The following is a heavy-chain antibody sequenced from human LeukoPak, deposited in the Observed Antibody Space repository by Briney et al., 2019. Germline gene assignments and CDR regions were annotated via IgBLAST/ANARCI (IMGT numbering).Heavy chain of an antibody. V-gene: IGHV4-39*07. J-gene: IGHJ5*02. CDR1: GGSISSSSYC. CDR2: IYYSGST. CDR3: ARAYCGGDCYSPQMSWFDP. Sequence: SETLSLTCTVSGGSISSSSYCWGWIRQPPGKGLEWIGSIYYSGSTYYNPSLKSRVTISVDTSKNQFSLKLSSVTAADTAVYYCARAYCGGDCYSPQMSWFDPWGQGTLVTVSS. D-gene: IGHD2-21*02.